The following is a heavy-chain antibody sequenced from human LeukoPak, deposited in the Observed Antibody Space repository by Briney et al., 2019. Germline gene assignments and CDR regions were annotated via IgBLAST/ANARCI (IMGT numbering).Heavy chain of an antibody. CDR1: GFTFTTYS. CDR2: ISSGSSAI. D-gene: IGHD4-17*01. V-gene: IGHV3-21*01. Sequence: KPGGSLRLSCEASGFTFTTYSMTWVRQAPGKGLEWVSIISSGSSAIFSADALKGRFTISRDDAKSLLYLDMNSLRAEDTAVYYCARGHTAVTRHFDFWGQGTLVTVSS. J-gene: IGHJ4*02. CDR3: ARGHTAVTRHFDF.